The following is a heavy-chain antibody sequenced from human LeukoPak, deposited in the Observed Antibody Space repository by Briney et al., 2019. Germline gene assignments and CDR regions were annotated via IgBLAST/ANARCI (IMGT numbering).Heavy chain of an antibody. CDR3: ARELAAADQVDY. V-gene: IGHV1-46*03. CDR1: GYTFTSYY. CDR2: INPSGGST. D-gene: IGHD6-13*01. J-gene: IGHJ4*02. Sequence: ASVKVSCKASGYTFTSYYMHWVRQAPGRGLEWMGIINPSGGSTSYAQKFQGRVTMTRDTSTSTVYMELSSLRSEDTAVYYCARELAAADQVDYWGQGTLVTVSS.